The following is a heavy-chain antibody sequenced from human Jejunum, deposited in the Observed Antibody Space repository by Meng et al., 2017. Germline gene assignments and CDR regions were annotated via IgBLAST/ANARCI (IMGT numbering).Heavy chain of an antibody. CDR3: ARGSIADRLSD. Sequence: QVQGKQGGAGLLKPSETLSRTCTVYGGSFSGYYWSWIRQPPGKGLEWIGEINHSGSTSYNPSLKSRVTMSLDTSKNQFSLELSSVTAADTAVYYCARGSIADRLSDWGQGTLVTVSS. CDR1: GGSFSGYY. CDR2: INHSGST. V-gene: IGHV4-34*01. D-gene: IGHD6-6*01. J-gene: IGHJ4*02.